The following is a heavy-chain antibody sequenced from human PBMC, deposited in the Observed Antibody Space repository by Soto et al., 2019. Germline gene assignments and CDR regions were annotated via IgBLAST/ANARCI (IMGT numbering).Heavy chain of an antibody. Sequence: SETLSLTCAVYGGSFSGYYWSWIRQPPGKGLEWIGEINHSVSTNYNPSLKSRVTISVDTSKNQFSLKLSSVTAADTAVYYCARAPYFYDILTRYYIFWFDPWGQGTLVTVSS. CDR3: ARAPYFYDILTRYYIFWFDP. J-gene: IGHJ5*02. V-gene: IGHV4-34*01. D-gene: IGHD3-9*01. CDR1: GGSFSGYY. CDR2: INHSVST.